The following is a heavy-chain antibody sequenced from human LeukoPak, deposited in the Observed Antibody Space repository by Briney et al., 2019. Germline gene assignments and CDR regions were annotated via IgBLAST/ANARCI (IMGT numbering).Heavy chain of an antibody. D-gene: IGHD3-10*01. V-gene: IGHV3-23*01. J-gene: IGHJ5*02. CDR3: AKGYAQDDLRFGGDWFDP. CDR2: ISGSGGST. Sequence: GGSLRLSCAASGFTFSSYAMSWVRQAPGKGLEWVSAISGSGGSTYYADSVKGRFTISRDNSKNTLYLQMNSLRAEDTAVYYCAKGYAQDDLRFGGDWFDPWGQGTLVTVSS. CDR1: GFTFSSYA.